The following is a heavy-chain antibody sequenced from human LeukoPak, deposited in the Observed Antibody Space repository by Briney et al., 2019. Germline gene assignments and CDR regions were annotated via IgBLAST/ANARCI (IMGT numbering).Heavy chain of an antibody. CDR1: GFTFSSYA. Sequence: GGSLRLSCAASGFTFSSYAMSWVRQAPGKGLEWVSSISGSGGSTYYAESVKGRFTISRDNSKNTLYLKMNSLRAEDTAVYYCAKAGGLRVYSGWSQSGYWGQGTLVTVSS. CDR2: ISGSGGST. CDR3: AKAGGLRVYSGWSQSGY. J-gene: IGHJ4*02. V-gene: IGHV3-23*01. D-gene: IGHD6-19*01.